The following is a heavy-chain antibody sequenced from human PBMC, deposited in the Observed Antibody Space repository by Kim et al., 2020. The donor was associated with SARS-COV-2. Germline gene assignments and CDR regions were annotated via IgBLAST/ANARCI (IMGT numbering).Heavy chain of an antibody. Sequence: SETLSLTCTVSGGSISSSNYYWGWIRQPPGKGLEWIGSIYYSGSTYYNPSLKSRVTISVDTSKNQFSLKLNSVTAADTAVFYCARHHPVFMEGSNWFAPWGQGTLVTVSS. J-gene: IGHJ5*02. V-gene: IGHV4-39*01. CDR2: IYYSGST. D-gene: IGHD3-3*01. CDR3: ARHHPVFMEGSNWFAP. CDR1: GGSISSSNYY.